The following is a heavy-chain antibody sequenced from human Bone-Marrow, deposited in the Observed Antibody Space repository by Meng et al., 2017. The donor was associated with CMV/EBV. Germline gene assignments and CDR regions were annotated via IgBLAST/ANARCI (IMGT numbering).Heavy chain of an antibody. CDR1: GFTFSSYS. J-gene: IGHJ6*02. D-gene: IGHD2-2*01. CDR3: AGEDIVVVPAAIRHYYYYGMDV. V-gene: IGHV3-48*04. CDR2: ISSSSTI. Sequence: GGSLRLSCAASGFTFSSYSMNWVRQAPGKGLEWVSYISSSSTIYYADSVKGRFTISRDNAKNSLYLQMNSLRAEDTAVYYCAGEDIVVVPAAIRHYYYYGMDVWGQGTTVTVSS.